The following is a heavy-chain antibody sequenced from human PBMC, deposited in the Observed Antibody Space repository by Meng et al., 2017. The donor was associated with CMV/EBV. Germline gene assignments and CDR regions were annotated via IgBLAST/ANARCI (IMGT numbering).Heavy chain of an antibody. CDR2: IYPGDSDT. CDR3: ARRMGSTSSSYWFDP. J-gene: IGHJ5*02. D-gene: IGHD2-2*01. Sequence: KVSCKGSGYSFTSYWISWVRQMPGKGLEWMGIIYPGDSDTRYSPSFQGQVTISADKSISTAYLQWSSLKASDTAMYYCARRMGSTSSSYWFDPWGQGTLVTVSS. CDR1: GYSFTSYW. V-gene: IGHV5-51*01.